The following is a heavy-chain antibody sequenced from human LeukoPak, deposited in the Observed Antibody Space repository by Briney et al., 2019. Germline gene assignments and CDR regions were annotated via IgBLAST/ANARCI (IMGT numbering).Heavy chain of an antibody. CDR2: IYYSGGT. D-gene: IGHD1-1*01. CDR3: ARVKLERGKSIWFDP. CDR1: GGSISSYY. V-gene: IGHV4-59*01. Sequence: SETLSLTCTVSGGSISSYYWSWIRQPPGKGLEWIGYIYYSGGTNYNPSLKSRVTISVDTSKNQFSLKLSSVTAADTAVYYCARVKLERGKSIWFDPWGQGTLVTVSS. J-gene: IGHJ5*02.